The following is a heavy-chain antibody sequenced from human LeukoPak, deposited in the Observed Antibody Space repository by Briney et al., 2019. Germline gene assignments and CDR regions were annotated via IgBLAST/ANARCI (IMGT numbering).Heavy chain of an antibody. Sequence: ASVTVSCKASGYTFTSYAMNWVRQAPGQGLERMGWINTNTGNPTYAQGFTGRFVFSLDTSVSTAYLQISSLKAEDTAVYYCARDRAARVVLGIDDYWGQGTLVTVSS. CDR2: INTNTGNP. J-gene: IGHJ4*02. CDR1: GYTFTSYA. D-gene: IGHD7-27*01. V-gene: IGHV7-4-1*02. CDR3: ARDRAARVVLGIDDY.